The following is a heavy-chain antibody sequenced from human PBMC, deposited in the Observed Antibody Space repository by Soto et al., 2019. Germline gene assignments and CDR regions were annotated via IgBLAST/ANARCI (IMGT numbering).Heavy chain of an antibody. D-gene: IGHD3-10*01. CDR1: GYTFTGYY. V-gene: IGHV1-2*02. Sequence: GASVKVSCKASGYTFTGYYMHWLRQAPGQGLEWMGWINPNSGGTNYAQKFQGRVTMTRDTSISTAYMELSRLRSDDTAVYYCARGLGEFTYYFDYWGQGTLVTVSS. CDR3: ARGLGEFTYYFDY. CDR2: INPNSGGT. J-gene: IGHJ4*02.